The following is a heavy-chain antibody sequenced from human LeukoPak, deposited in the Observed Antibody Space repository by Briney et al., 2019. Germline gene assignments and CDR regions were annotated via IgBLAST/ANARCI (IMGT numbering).Heavy chain of an antibody. J-gene: IGHJ4*02. V-gene: IGHV4-59*01. CDR1: GGSISSYY. D-gene: IGHD2-15*01. Sequence: SETLSLTCTVSGGSISSYYWSWIRQPPGKGLEWIGYIYYSGSTNYNPSLKSRVTISVDTSKNQSSLKLSSVTAADTAVYYCARDGGDCSGGSCYSYFDYWGQGTLVTVSS. CDR3: ARDGGDCSGGSCYSYFDY. CDR2: IYYSGST.